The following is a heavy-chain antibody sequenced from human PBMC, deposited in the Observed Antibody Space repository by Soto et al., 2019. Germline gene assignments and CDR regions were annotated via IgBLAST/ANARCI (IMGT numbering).Heavy chain of an antibody. CDR1: GYTFTSYY. CDR3: GRGEDFWSGYYSGAYYFDY. J-gene: IGHJ4*02. Sequence: ASVKVSCKASGYTFTSYYMHWVRQAPGQGLEWMGIINPSGGSTSYAQKFQGRVTMTRDTSTSTVYMELSSLRSEDTAVYYCGRGEDFWSGYYSGAYYFDYWGQGTLVTVSS. V-gene: IGHV1-46*03. CDR2: INPSGGST. D-gene: IGHD3-3*01.